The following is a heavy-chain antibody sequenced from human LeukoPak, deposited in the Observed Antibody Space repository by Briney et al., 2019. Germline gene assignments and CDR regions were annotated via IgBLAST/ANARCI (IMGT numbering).Heavy chain of an antibody. D-gene: IGHD6-6*01. V-gene: IGHV3-23*01. J-gene: IGHJ4*02. Sequence: PGGSLRLSCAASGFTLSSYAMSWVRQAPGKGLEWVSAISGSGGSTYYADSVKGRFTISRDNSKNTLYLQMNSLRAEDTAVYYCAKVGSSSSAVLIWGQGTLVTVSS. CDR1: GFTLSSYA. CDR2: ISGSGGST. CDR3: AKVGSSSSAVLI.